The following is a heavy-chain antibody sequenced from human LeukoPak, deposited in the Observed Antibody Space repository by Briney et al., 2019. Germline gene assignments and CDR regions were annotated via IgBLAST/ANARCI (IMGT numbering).Heavy chain of an antibody. V-gene: IGHV5-51*01. CDR3: AKGMTTRSYFFDY. J-gene: IGHJ4*02. CDR1: GSSFTSYW. D-gene: IGHD4-11*01. CDR2: IYPGDSDT. Sequence: RGEPLQISSQCSGSSFTSYWIGWVRQLPGKRLEWMGIIYPGDSDTRYSPSFQGQVAISADKYISAAYLQWSSLKASDTAMYYCAKGMTTRSYFFDYWGQGTLASVCS.